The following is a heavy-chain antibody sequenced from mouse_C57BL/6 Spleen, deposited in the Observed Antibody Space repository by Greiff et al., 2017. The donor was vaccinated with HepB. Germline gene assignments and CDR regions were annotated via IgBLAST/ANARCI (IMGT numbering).Heavy chain of an antibody. CDR2: IHPNSGST. CDR3: ARKLTTVDYFDY. V-gene: IGHV1-64*01. CDR1: GYTFTSYW. D-gene: IGHD1-1*01. J-gene: IGHJ2*01. Sequence: VQLQHPGAELVKPGASVKLSCKASGYTFTSYWMHWVKQRPGQGLEWIGMIHPNSGSTNYNEKFKSKATLTVDKSSSTAYMQLSSLTSEDSAVYYCARKLTTVDYFDYWGQGTTLTVSS.